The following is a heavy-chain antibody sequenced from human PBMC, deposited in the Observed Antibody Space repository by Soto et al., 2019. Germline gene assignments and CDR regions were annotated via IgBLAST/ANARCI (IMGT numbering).Heavy chain of an antibody. CDR2: IIPIFGTA. J-gene: IGHJ6*02. CDR3: ARDRESPYDILTGYHYYYYGMDV. D-gene: IGHD3-9*01. CDR1: GGTFSSYA. V-gene: IGHV1-69*13. Sequence: ASVKVSCKASGGTFSSYAISWVRQAPGQGLEWMGGIIPIFGTANYAQKFQGRVTITADESTSTAYMELSSLRSEDTAVYYCARDRESPYDILTGYHYYYYGMDVWGQGTTVTVSS.